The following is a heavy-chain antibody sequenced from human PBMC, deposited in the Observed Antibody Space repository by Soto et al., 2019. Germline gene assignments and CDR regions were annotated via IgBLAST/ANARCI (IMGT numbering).Heavy chain of an antibody. CDR3: AKDQYSGYELGPDAFDI. CDR1: GLTFDDYA. Sequence: GGSLRLSCAAPGLTFDDYAMHWVRQTPGKGLEWVSGISWNSGSIGYADSVKGRFTISRDNAKNSLYLQMNSLRAEDTALYYCAKDQYSGYELGPDAFDIWGQGTMVTVSS. D-gene: IGHD5-12*01. CDR2: ISWNSGSI. V-gene: IGHV3-9*01. J-gene: IGHJ3*02.